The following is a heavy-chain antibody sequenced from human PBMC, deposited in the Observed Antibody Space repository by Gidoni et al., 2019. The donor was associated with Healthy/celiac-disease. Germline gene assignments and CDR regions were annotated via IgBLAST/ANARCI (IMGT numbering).Heavy chain of an antibody. V-gene: IGHV4-39*01. CDR1: GGSISSSGYY. J-gene: IGHJ4*02. CDR3: ASPTVYDSSGYYPRALDY. Sequence: QLQLQESGPGLGKPSETLSLTCTVSGGSISSSGYYWGWIRQPPGKGLEWIWSLYYSGSTYYNPSLKSRVTISVDTSKNQFSLKLSSVTAADTAVYYCASPTVYDSSGYYPRALDYWGQGTLVTVSS. D-gene: IGHD3-22*01. CDR2: LYYSGST.